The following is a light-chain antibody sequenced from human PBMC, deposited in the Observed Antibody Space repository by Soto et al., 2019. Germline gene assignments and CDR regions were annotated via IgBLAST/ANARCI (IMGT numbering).Light chain of an antibody. Sequence: QSALTQPASVSGSPGQSITISCTGTSSDVGSYNLVSWYQQHPGKDPKLMIYEGSKRPSGVSNRFSGSKSGNTASLTISGLQTEDEADFYCCSYAGHSNVLFGGGTKVTVL. CDR2: EGS. CDR1: SSDVGSYNL. CDR3: CSYAGHSNVL. V-gene: IGLV2-23*01. J-gene: IGLJ2*01.